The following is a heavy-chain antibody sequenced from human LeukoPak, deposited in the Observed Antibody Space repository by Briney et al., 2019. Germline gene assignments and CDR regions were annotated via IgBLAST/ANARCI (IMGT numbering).Heavy chain of an antibody. CDR1: VGPIRCGRYY. V-gene: IGHV4-61*02. D-gene: IGHD5-24*01. J-gene: IGHJ4*02. Sequence: PSQTLSLTCTISVGPIRCGRYYWSSIRQPAGNGLEWIGSIYTSGSPNYNPSLKSRVTISVDTSKNKFSLELTSVTAADTAVYYCARGDGYNIDYWGQGTLVTVSA. CDR2: IYTSGSP. CDR3: ARGDGYNIDY.